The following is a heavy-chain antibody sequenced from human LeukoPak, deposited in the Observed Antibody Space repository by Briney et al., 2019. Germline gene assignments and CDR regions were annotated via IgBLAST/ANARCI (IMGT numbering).Heavy chain of an antibody. D-gene: IGHD3-10*01. CDR2: IIPIFGTA. J-gene: IGHJ4*02. V-gene: IGHV1-69*01. Sequence: ASVKVPCKASGGTFSSYAISWVRQAPGQGLEWMGGIIPIFGTANYAQKFQGRVTITADESTSTAYMELSSLRSEDTAVYYCARLSTSGVTNDYWGQGTLVTVSS. CDR3: ARLSTSGVTNDY. CDR1: GGTFSSYA.